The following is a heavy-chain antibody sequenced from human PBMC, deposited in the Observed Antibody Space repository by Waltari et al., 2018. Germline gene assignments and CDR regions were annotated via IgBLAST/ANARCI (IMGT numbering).Heavy chain of an antibody. V-gene: IGHV3-7*01. Sequence: EVHLVQSGGGLIQPGGSLRLSGGVSGFTFKNYWMTWVRQAPGKGLEWVANINQDGRDKNYVDSVEGRFTISRDNAQNSVYLQMNSLRAEDTAVYYCARDVPNGYFDYWGSGTLVTVSS. D-gene: IGHD1-1*01. CDR1: GFTFKNYW. CDR3: ARDVPNGYFDY. CDR2: INQDGRDK. J-gene: IGHJ4*02.